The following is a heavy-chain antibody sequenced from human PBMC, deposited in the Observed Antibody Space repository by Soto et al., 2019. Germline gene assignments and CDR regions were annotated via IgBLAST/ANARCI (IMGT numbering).Heavy chain of an antibody. CDR3: ARGQCSSTSCYLAFYYYYYGMDV. D-gene: IGHD2-2*01. Sequence: ASMKVSCKASGYTFTSYCISCVRQSPLQLLEWMFSISAYNGNTNYAQKLQGRVTMTTDTSTSTAYMELRSLRSDDTAVYYCARGQCSSTSCYLAFYYYYYGMDVWGQGTTVTVSS. V-gene: IGHV1-18*04. CDR1: GYTFTSYC. CDR2: ISAYNGNT. J-gene: IGHJ6*02.